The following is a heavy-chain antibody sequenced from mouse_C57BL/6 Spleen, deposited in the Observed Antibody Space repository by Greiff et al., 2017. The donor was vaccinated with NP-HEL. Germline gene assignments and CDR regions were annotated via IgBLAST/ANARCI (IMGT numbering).Heavy chain of an antibody. CDR3: ARDTGTKAYYFDY. D-gene: IGHD4-1*01. V-gene: IGHV5-4*01. Sequence: EVQGVESGGGLVKPGGSLKLSCAASGFTFSSYAMSWVRQTPEKRLEWVATISDGGSYTYYPDNVKGRFTISRDNAKNNLYLQMSHLKSEDTAMYYCARDTGTKAYYFDYWGQGTTLTVSS. CDR1: GFTFSSYA. J-gene: IGHJ2*01. CDR2: ISDGGSYT.